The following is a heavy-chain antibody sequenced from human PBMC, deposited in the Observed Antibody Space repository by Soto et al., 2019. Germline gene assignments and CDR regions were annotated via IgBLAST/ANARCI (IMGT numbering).Heavy chain of an antibody. CDR1: GGSISSYY. CDR2: IFYFGST. Sequence: PSETLSLTCTVSGGSISSYYWSWIRQTPGKGLEWIGYIFYFGSTNYNPSLKSRVTLSIDTSKNQLSLKLSSVTAADTAVYYCARRYGSCFDYWGQGTLVTVSS. CDR3: ARRYGSCFDY. J-gene: IGHJ4*02. D-gene: IGHD5-18*01. V-gene: IGHV4-59*08.